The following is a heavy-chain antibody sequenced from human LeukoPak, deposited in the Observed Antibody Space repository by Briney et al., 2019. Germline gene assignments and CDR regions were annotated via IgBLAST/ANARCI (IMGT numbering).Heavy chain of an antibody. Sequence: SETLTLTCTVSGGSISNYYWNWFRQPAGKGLEWIGHISYSGSTNYNPSLKSRVTMSVDTSKNQISLKVTSVTAADTAVYYCARGHDGVVGWFAPWGRGTLVTVSS. CDR1: GGSISNYY. CDR3: ARGHDGVVGWFAP. V-gene: IGHV4-4*07. J-gene: IGHJ5*02. CDR2: ISYSGST. D-gene: IGHD2-15*01.